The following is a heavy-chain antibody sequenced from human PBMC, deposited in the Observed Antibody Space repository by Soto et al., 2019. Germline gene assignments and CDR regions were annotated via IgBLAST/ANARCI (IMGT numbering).Heavy chain of an antibody. CDR1: GFTFSSYA. Sequence: GGSLRLSCAASGFTFSSYAMSWVRQAPGKGLEWVSAISGSGGSTYYADSVKGRFTISRDNSKNTLYLQMNSLRAEDTAAYYCAKDLNPRSIMITFGAVIDPFDTWGQGTLVTVSS. V-gene: IGHV3-23*01. J-gene: IGHJ4*02. CDR2: ISGSGGST. CDR3: AKDLNPRSIMITFGAVIDPFDT. D-gene: IGHD3-16*02.